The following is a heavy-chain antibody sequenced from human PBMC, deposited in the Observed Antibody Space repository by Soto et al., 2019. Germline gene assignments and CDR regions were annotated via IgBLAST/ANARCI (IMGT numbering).Heavy chain of an antibody. D-gene: IGHD2-21*01. Sequence: ASVKVSCKASGYTFTGYYMHWVRQAPGQGLEWMGWINPNSGGTNYAQKFQGWVTMTRDTSTTTAYMELTSLRSDDTAVYYCAREYCDSGRCYGPDYWGQGALVTVSS. J-gene: IGHJ4*02. CDR1: GYTFTGYY. V-gene: IGHV1-2*04. CDR2: INPNSGGT. CDR3: AREYCDSGRCYGPDY.